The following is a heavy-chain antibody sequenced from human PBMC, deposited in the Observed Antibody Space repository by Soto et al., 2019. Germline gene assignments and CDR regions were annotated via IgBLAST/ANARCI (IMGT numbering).Heavy chain of an antibody. D-gene: IGHD6-19*01. J-gene: IGHJ4*02. Sequence: SETLALTCTVSGGSISSYYWSWIRQPPGKGLEWIGYIYYSGSTDYNPSLKSRVTISVDTSKNQFSLKLSSVTAADTAVYYCARVLGSGWGFDYWGQGTLVTVSS. V-gene: IGHV4-59*01. CDR3: ARVLGSGWGFDY. CDR1: GGSISSYY. CDR2: IYYSGST.